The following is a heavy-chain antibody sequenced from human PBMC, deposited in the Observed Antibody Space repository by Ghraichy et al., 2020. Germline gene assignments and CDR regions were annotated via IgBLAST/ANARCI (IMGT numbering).Heavy chain of an antibody. CDR1: GYTFTGYY. V-gene: IGHV1-2*02. D-gene: IGHD6-19*01. J-gene: IGHJ4*02. CDR3: ARAPPRGGLYPYFDY. CDR2: INPNNGGT. Sequence: ASVKVSCKASGYTFTGYYLHWVRQAPGQGLEWMGWINPNNGGTRYAQKFQGRVTVTRDTSISTAFLELTRLRSDDTAVFYCARAPPRGGLYPYFDYWGQGXXXXXXS.